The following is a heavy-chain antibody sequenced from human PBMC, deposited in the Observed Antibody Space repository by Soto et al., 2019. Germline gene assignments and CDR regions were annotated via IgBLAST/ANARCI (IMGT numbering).Heavy chain of an antibody. CDR3: AREGTGYSSSWYYYYGMDV. J-gene: IGHJ6*02. D-gene: IGHD6-13*01. CDR1: GGTFSSYA. CDR2: IIPIFGTA. Sequence: ASVKVSCKASGGTFSSYAISWVRQAPGQGLEWMGGIIPIFGTANYAQKFQGRVTITADESTSTAYMELSSLRSEDTAVYYCAREGTGYSSSWYYYYGMDVWGQGTTVTVSS. V-gene: IGHV1-69*13.